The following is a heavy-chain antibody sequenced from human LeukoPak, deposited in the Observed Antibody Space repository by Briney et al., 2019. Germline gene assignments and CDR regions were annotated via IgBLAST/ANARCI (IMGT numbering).Heavy chain of an antibody. Sequence: ASVKVSYKASGYTFTSYDINWVRQASGQGLEWMGWMNPNSGNTDYAPKFQGRVTMTRNTSITTAYMELSSLRSEDTAVYYCARAQRYCAGTSCYAPVAYWGQGTLVTVSS. CDR3: ARAQRYCAGTSCYAPVAY. J-gene: IGHJ4*02. V-gene: IGHV1-8*01. CDR1: GYTFTSYD. CDR2: MNPNSGNT. D-gene: IGHD2-2*01.